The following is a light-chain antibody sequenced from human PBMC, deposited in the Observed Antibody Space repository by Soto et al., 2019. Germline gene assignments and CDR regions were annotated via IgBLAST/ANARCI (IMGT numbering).Light chain of an antibody. V-gene: IGKV3-20*01. CDR3: HQYASSPQT. J-gene: IGKJ1*01. Sequence: EIVLTQSPGTLSLSPGERATLSCRASQSVPKNYLAWYQQEPGQAPRLLIYGASSRATGTPDRFSGSESGTDFTLTISRLEPEDFSVYYCHQYASSPQTFGQGTKVEIK. CDR1: QSVPKNY. CDR2: GAS.